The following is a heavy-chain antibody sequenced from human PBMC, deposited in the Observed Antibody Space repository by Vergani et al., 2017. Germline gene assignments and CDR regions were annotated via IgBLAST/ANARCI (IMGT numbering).Heavy chain of an antibody. CDR1: GDSVSSNSAA. V-gene: IGHV6-1*01. CDR2: TYYRSKWYN. CDR3: ARKGVDDCSGGSCYSFSLSGMDV. D-gene: IGHD2-15*01. Sequence: QVQLQQSGPGLVKPSQTLSLTCAISGDSVSSNSAAWNWIRQSPSRGLEWLGRTYYRSKWYNDYAVSVKSRITINPDTSKNQFSLQLNSVTPEDTAVYYCARKGVDDCSGGSCYSFSLSGMDVWGQGTTVTVSS. J-gene: IGHJ6*02.